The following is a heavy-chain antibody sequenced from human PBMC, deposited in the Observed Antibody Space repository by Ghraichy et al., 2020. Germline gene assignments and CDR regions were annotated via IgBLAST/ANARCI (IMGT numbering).Heavy chain of an antibody. CDR3: ARKYSGTDY. D-gene: IGHD6-19*01. J-gene: IGHJ4*02. Sequence: GGSLRLSCAASGFIFSGYWMSWVRQAPGKGLEWVANIKKDGSEKYYVDSVKGRFTISRDNAKNSLYLQMSSLRAEDTALYYCARKYSGTDYWGQGTLVTVSS. CDR1: GFIFSGYW. V-gene: IGHV3-7*01. CDR2: IKKDGSEK.